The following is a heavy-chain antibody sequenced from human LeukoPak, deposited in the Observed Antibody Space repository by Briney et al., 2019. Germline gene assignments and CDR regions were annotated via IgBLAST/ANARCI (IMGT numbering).Heavy chain of an antibody. CDR2: IYPGDSDT. CDR1: GYSFTNYW. D-gene: IGHD5-18*01. CDR3: ATKGGYSSGYGAFDI. V-gene: IGHV5-51*01. Sequence: GESLKISCKGSGYSFTNYWIGWVRQMPGKGLEWMGIIYPGDSDTRYSPSFQGQVAISADKSISTAYLQWSSLKASDTALYYCATKGGYSSGYGAFDIWGQGTMVTVSS. J-gene: IGHJ3*02.